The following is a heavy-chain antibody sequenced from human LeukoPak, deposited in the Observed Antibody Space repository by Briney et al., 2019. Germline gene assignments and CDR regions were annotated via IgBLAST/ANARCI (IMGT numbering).Heavy chain of an antibody. CDR1: GGTFSRYA. D-gene: IGHD3-3*01. Sequence: ASVKVSCKASGGTFSRYAISWVRQAPGQGLEWMGGIIPIFGTANYAQKFQGRVTITTDESTSTAYMELSSLRSEDTAVYYCASGPILRFLEWLFPHYMDVWGKGTTVTVSS. CDR2: IIPIFGTA. J-gene: IGHJ6*03. CDR3: ASGPILRFLEWLFPHYMDV. V-gene: IGHV1-69*05.